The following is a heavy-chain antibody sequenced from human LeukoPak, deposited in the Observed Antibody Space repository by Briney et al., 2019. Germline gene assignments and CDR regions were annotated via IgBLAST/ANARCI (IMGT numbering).Heavy chain of an antibody. CDR1: GGSISSSSYY. CDR2: ISGSGGST. V-gene: IGHV3-23*01. D-gene: IGHD5-12*01. J-gene: IGHJ4*02. CDR3: AKDFLKRYSGYDYDYHYFDY. Sequence: ASETLSLTCTVSGGSISSSSYYWRWIRQPPGKGLEWVSAISGSGGSTYYADSVKGRFTISRDNSKNTLYLQMNSLRAEDTAVYYCAKDFLKRYSGYDYDYHYFDYWGQGTLVTVSS.